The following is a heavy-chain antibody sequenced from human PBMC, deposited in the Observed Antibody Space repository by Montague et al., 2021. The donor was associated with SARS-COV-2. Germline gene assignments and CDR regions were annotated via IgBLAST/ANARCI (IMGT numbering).Heavy chain of an antibody. CDR2: IYSSGST. CDR3: ARDPGYTSFTRWYFDL. CDR1: GGSINTGGYY. J-gene: IGHJ2*01. D-gene: IGHD5-18*01. Sequence: TLSLTCSVSGGSINTGGYYWNWVRQSAGKGLEWIGRIYSSGSTNSRPSLKSRVTISLDTSKNQFSLWLSSVTAAATAVYYGARDPGYTSFTRWYFDLWGHGTMVTVSS. V-gene: IGHV4-61*02.